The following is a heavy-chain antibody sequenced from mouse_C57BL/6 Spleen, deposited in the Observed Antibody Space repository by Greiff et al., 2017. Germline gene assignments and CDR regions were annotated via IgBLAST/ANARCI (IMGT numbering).Heavy chain of an antibody. CDR2: IYPGDGDT. CDR3: ARFTTGHYFDY. V-gene: IGHV1-80*01. CDR1: GYAFSSYW. D-gene: IGHD1-1*01. J-gene: IGHJ2*01. Sequence: QVQLQQSGAELVKPGASVKISCKASGYAFSSYWMNWVKQRPGKGLEWIGQIYPGDGDTNYNGKFKGKATLTADKSSSTAYMQLSSLTSEDSAVYFCARFTTGHYFDYWGQGTTLTVSS.